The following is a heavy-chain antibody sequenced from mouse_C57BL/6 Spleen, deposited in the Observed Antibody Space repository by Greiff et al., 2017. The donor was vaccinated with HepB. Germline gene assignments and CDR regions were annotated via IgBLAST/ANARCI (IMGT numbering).Heavy chain of an antibody. CDR1: GYTFTSYW. V-gene: IGHV1-50*01. Sequence: QVQLQQPGAELVKPGASVKLSCKASGYTFTSYWMQWVKQRPGQGLEWIGEIDPSDSYTNYNQKFKGKATLTVDTSSSTAYMQLSSLTSEDSAVYYCASGKHYYYGRSLYFDYWGQGTTLTVSS. J-gene: IGHJ2*01. CDR3: ASGKHYYYGRSLYFDY. D-gene: IGHD1-1*01. CDR2: IDPSDSYT.